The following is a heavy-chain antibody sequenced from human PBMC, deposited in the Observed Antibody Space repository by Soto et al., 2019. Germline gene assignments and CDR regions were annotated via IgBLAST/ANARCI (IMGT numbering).Heavy chain of an antibody. Sequence: QVQLVESGGGVVQPGRSLRLSCAASGFTFSSYAMHWVRQAPGKGLEWVAVISYDGSNKYYADSVKGRFTISRDNSKNTRYLQMKSLRAEDTAVYYCERDRIYSSSWYDYWGQGTLVTVSS. CDR3: ERDRIYSSSWYDY. CDR1: GFTFSSYA. D-gene: IGHD6-13*01. CDR2: ISYDGSNK. J-gene: IGHJ4*02. V-gene: IGHV3-30-3*01.